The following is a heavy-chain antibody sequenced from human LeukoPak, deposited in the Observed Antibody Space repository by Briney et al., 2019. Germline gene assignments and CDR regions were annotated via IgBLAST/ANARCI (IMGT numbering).Heavy chain of an antibody. Sequence: ASVKVSCKASGYTFTGYYVHWVRQAPGQGLEWMAWINPSSGVTKYAQKFQGRVTMTSDTSINTAYMELTRLRSDDTAVYYCARSKQLVRFLDYWGQGSLATVSP. CDR3: ARSKQLVRFLDY. CDR1: GYTFTGYY. CDR2: INPSSGVT. V-gene: IGHV1-2*02. D-gene: IGHD6-6*01. J-gene: IGHJ4*02.